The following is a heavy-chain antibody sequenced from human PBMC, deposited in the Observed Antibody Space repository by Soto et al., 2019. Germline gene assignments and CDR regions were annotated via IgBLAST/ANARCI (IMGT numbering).Heavy chain of an antibody. V-gene: IGHV3-23*01. CDR2: ISGSGGTT. D-gene: IGHD6-19*01. CDR3: AKTPQQWLVYFDY. CDR1: GFTFSNYA. J-gene: IGHJ4*02. Sequence: EVQLLESGGGLVQPGGSLRLSCAASGFTFSNYAIAWVRQAPGKGLEWVSGISGSGGTTYYADSVKGRFTISRDNSKDTLHLQMNSLRAEDTAVYYCAKTPQQWLVYFDYWGQGALVTVSS.